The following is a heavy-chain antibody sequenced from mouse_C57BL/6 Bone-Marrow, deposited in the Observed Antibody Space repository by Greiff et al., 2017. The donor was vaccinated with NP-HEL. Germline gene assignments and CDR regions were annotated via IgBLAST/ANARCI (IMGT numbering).Heavy chain of an antibody. CDR3: ARYGYDYGEGPFAY. CDR1: GFTFTDYY. Sequence: DVMLVESGGGLVQPGGSLSLSCAASGFTFTDYYMSWVRQPPGKALEWLGFIRNKANGYTTEYSASVKGRFTISRDNSQSILYLQMNALRAEDSATYYCARYGYDYGEGPFAYWGQGTLVTVSA. V-gene: IGHV7-3*01. CDR2: IRNKANGYTT. J-gene: IGHJ3*01. D-gene: IGHD2-4*01.